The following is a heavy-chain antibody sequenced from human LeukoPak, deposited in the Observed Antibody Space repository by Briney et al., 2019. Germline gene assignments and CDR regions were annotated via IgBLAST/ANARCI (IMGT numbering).Heavy chain of an antibody. J-gene: IGHJ5*02. V-gene: IGHV4-61*02. CDR3: ARDYREDYDFWSGYNKHNNWFDP. D-gene: IGHD3-3*01. Sequence: PSETLSLTCTVSGGSISSGSYYWSWIRQPAGKGLEWIGRIYTSGSTNYNPSLKSRVTISVDTSKNQFSLKLSSVTAADTAVYYCARDYREDYDFWSGYNKHNNWFDPWGQGTLVTVSS. CDR1: GGSISSGSYY. CDR2: IYTSGST.